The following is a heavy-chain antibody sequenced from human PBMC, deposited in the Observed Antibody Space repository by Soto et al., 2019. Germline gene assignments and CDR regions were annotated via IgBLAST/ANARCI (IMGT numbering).Heavy chain of an antibody. CDR1: GFTFSDHY. D-gene: IGHD1-26*01. Sequence: PGGPLRLSCAASGFTFSDHYMEWVRQAPGKGLEWVGRIRNKANSYSTEYAASVKGRFTISRDDSMNSLYLQMNSLKTEDTAVFYCARYSGSYSRGLDYWGQGTPVTVSS. V-gene: IGHV3-72*01. CDR3: ARYSGSYSRGLDY. CDR2: IRNKANSYST. J-gene: IGHJ4*02.